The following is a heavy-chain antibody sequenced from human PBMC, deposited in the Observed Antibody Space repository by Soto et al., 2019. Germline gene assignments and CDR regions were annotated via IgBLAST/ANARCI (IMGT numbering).Heavy chain of an antibody. Sequence: GASVKVSCKASGGTFSSYAISWVRQAPGPGLAWMGGIITIFGTANYAQKFQGRVTITADESTSTAYMDLSSLRSEDTAVYYCAREDIVVVPAARKDYYYYYGMDVWGQGTTVTVSS. CDR3: AREDIVVVPAARKDYYYYYGMDV. CDR1: GGTFSSYA. J-gene: IGHJ6*02. CDR2: IITIFGTA. V-gene: IGHV1-69*13. D-gene: IGHD2-2*01.